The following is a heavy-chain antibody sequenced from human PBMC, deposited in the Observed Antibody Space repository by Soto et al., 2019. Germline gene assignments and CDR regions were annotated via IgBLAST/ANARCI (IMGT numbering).Heavy chain of an antibody. J-gene: IGHJ5*02. V-gene: IGHV3-33*01. CDR3: AREQGSTIFGVVIQTNWFDP. D-gene: IGHD3-3*01. Sequence: GGSLRLSCAASGFTFSSYGMHWVRQAPGKGLEWVAVIWYDGSNKYYADSVKGRFTISRDNSKNTLYLQMNSLRAEDTAVYYCAREQGSTIFGVVIQTNWFDPWGQGTLVTVSS. CDR1: GFTFSSYG. CDR2: IWYDGSNK.